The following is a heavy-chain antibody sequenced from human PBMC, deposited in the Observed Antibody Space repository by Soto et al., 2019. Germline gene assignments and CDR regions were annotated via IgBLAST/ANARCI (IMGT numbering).Heavy chain of an antibody. J-gene: IGHJ4*02. D-gene: IGHD3-10*01. CDR2: ISYDGSNK. Sequence: QVQLVESGGGVVQPGRSLRLSCAASGFTFSSYGMHWVRQAPGKGLEWVAVISYDGSNKYYADSVKGRFTISRDNSKNTLYLQMNSLRAGDTAVYYCAKDVYYYGSGSTDWGQGTLVTVSS. CDR1: GFTFSSYG. V-gene: IGHV3-30*18. CDR3: AKDVYYYGSGSTD.